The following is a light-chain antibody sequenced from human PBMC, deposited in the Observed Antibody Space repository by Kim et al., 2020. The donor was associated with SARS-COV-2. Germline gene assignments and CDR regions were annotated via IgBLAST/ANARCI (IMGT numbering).Light chain of an antibody. CDR3: QVWDTTSQHVV. V-gene: IGLV3-21*01. J-gene: IGLJ2*01. Sequence: SYELTQPPSVSAAPGETARITCGGNNIGRKSVHWYQQKPGQAPVLVIYYDTDRPSGIPERFSGSNSGNTATLTISRVAAGDEADYYCQVWDTTSQHVVFGGGTQLTVL. CDR1: NIGRKS. CDR2: YDT.